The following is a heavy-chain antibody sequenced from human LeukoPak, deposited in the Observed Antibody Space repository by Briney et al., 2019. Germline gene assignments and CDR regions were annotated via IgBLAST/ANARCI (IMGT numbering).Heavy chain of an antibody. D-gene: IGHD3-22*01. CDR3: ARLRIYYDSSGLLRGFDY. Sequence: ASVKVSCKASGYTFTGYYMHWVRQAPGQGLEWMGWINPNSGGTNYAQKFQRRVTMTRDTSISTAYMELSRLRSDDTAVYYCARLRIYYDSSGLLRGFDYWGQGTLVTVSS. V-gene: IGHV1-2*02. J-gene: IGHJ4*02. CDR1: GYTFTGYY. CDR2: INPNSGGT.